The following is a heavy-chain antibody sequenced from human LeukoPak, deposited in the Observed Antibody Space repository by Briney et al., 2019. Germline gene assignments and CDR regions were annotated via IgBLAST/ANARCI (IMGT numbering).Heavy chain of an antibody. CDR2: IYPGDSDT. CDR3: ARNVVGATLAGWFDP. J-gene: IGHJ5*02. CDR1: GYSFTSYW. D-gene: IGHD1-26*01. V-gene: IGHV5-51*01. Sequence: GESLKISCKGSGYSFTSYWIGWVRQMPGKGLEWMGIIYPGDSDTRYSPSFQGQVTISADKSISTAYLQWSSLKASDTAMYYCARNVVGATLAGWFDPWGQGTLVTVSS.